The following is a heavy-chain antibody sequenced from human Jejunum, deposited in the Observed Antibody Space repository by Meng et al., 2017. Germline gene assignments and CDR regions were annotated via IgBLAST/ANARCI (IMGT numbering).Heavy chain of an antibody. J-gene: IGHJ4*02. CDR2: ISSNGGSA. CDR3: ARVRVDTSMAYLDY. Sequence: GESLKISCEVSGFTFSSYGMHWFRQAPGKGLEYVAAISSNGGSAFYANAVKDRFTISRDNSKNTLYLQMGSLRPEDMAVYYCARVRVDTSMAYLDYWGQGTRVTVSS. D-gene: IGHD5-18*01. V-gene: IGHV3-64*01. CDR1: GFTFSSYG.